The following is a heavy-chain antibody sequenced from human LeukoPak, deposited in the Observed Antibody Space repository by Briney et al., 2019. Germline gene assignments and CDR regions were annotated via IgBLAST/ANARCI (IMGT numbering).Heavy chain of an antibody. V-gene: IGHV4-39*07. J-gene: IGHJ5*01. CDR1: GASISSDSNY. Sequence: SETLSLTCTVSGASISSDSNYWAWVRQPPGKGLQWIGSIYHTGSTFYNPSLMSRVSISIDSSKNQFSLKLSSVTVADTALYYCARDISFSWFYSWGQGTLVSVSS. CDR2: IYHTGST. CDR3: ARDISFSWFYS. D-gene: IGHD3-3*02.